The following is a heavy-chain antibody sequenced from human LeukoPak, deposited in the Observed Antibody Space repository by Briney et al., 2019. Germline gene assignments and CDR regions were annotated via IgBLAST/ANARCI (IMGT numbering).Heavy chain of an antibody. CDR2: ISGAGGNT. CDR1: GFSFSSFA. V-gene: IGHV3-23*01. D-gene: IGHD1-1*01. CDR3: AKLRTGTATNFDY. J-gene: IGHJ4*02. Sequence: PGGSLRLSCAASGFSFSSFAMSWVRQAPGKGLEWVSGISGAGGNTYYADSVKGRFTISRDNSKNTLYVQMSSLRVEDTAVYYCAKLRTGTATNFDYWGQGTLVTVSS.